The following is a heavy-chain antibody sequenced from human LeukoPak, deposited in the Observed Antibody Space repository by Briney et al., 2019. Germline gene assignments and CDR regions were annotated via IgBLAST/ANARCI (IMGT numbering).Heavy chain of an antibody. D-gene: IGHD5-18*01. CDR2: INAGNGNT. J-gene: IGHJ3*02. CDR3: ARGPRLDTAMVTSGLGSAFDI. V-gene: IGHV1-3*03. CDR1: GYTFTSYA. Sequence: ASVKVSCKASGYTFTSYAMHWVRQAPGQRLEWMGWINAGNGNTKYSQEFQGRVTITRDTSASTAYMELSSLRSEDMAVYYCARGPRLDTAMVTSGLGSAFDIWGQGTMVTVSS.